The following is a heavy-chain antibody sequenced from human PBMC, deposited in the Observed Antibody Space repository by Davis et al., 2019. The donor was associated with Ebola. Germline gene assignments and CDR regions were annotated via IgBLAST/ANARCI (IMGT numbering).Heavy chain of an antibody. CDR3: SRCGFRTGYSYYSYYGIDV. CDR2: VYYAGTT. V-gene: IGHV4-61*01. CDR1: GGSVSSGSYY. Sequence: SETLSLTCTVSGGSVSSGSYYWSWIRQSPGKELEWIGHVYYAGTTKYSPSLKSRVSMSIDTSKNQFSLTLRSVTAADTAVYFCSRCGFRTGYSYYSYYGIDVWGQGATVTVSS. J-gene: IGHJ6*02. D-gene: IGHD3/OR15-3a*01.